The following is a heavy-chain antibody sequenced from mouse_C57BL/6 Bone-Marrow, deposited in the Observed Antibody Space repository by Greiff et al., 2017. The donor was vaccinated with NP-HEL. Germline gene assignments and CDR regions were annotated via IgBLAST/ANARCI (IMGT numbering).Heavy chain of an antibody. Sequence: VQLQQSGAELARPGASVKLSCKASGYTFTSYGMRWVKQRTGQGLEWIGEIYPSSGNTNYNEKFKGKATLTADKSSSTAYMELRSLTSEDSAVYFCATPEVTACWNIDDWGKGTTLTVSS. CDR3: ATPEVTACWNIDD. J-gene: IGHJ2*01. V-gene: IGHV1-81*01. CDR2: IYPSSGNT. D-gene: IGHD2-1*01. CDR1: GYTFTSYG.